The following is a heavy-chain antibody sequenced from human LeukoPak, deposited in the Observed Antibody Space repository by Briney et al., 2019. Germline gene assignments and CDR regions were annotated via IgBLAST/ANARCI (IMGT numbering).Heavy chain of an antibody. J-gene: IGHJ1*01. CDR1: GYGFTAYF. V-gene: IGHV1-2*02. D-gene: IGHD2-15*01. CDR3: ARGGGGLQH. Sequence: ASVKVSCKTSGYGFTAYFMHWVRLAPGQGLEWMGWIDPNSGGTNYAQKFQGRVTMTRDTSISTAYMELSSLMSDDTAIYYCARGGGGLQHWGQGTLVTVSS. CDR2: IDPNSGGT.